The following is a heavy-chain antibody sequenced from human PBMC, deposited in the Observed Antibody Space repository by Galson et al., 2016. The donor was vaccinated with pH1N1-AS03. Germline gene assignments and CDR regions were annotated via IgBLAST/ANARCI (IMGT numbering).Heavy chain of an antibody. Sequence: QSGAELKKPGESLKTSCKGSGYSFTNYWIGWVRQMPGKGLEWMGIIYPGNSDSRYNKSFQGQVTISADTSISTVYLQWSSLQASDTAMYYCARPRLNYFDNWGQGTLVTVSS. V-gene: IGHV5-51*03. D-gene: IGHD3-16*01. CDR1: GYSFTNYW. CDR2: IYPGNSDS. J-gene: IGHJ4*02. CDR3: ARPRLNYFDN.